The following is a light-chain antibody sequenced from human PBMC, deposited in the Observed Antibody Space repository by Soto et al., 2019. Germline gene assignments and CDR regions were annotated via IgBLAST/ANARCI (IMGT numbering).Light chain of an antibody. J-gene: IGKJ4*02. Sequence: ILMTQSPATLSVSPGERVILSCRASQSVGSTLAWYQQKPGQAPRLLIRGASTRATGVPARFSGSGSGTEFTLTISSLQCEDFAVYYCQQYSTSLTFGGGTTLEIK. CDR3: QQYSTSLT. CDR1: QSVGST. V-gene: IGKV3-15*01. CDR2: GAS.